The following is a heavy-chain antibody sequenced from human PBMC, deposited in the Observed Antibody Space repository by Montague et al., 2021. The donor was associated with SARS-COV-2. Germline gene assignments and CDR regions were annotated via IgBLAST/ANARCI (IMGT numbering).Heavy chain of an antibody. Sequence: SLRLSCAASGFTFSTYAMSWVRQAPGKGLEWVSSISKSGESTFYADSVKGRFTISRDNSKNTLYLQVNSLRAEDTAVYFCAKRPPGADNWGQGTLVTVSS. V-gene: IGHV3-23*01. CDR2: ISKSGEST. CDR3: AKRPPGADN. J-gene: IGHJ4*02. D-gene: IGHD1-26*01. CDR1: GFTFSTYA.